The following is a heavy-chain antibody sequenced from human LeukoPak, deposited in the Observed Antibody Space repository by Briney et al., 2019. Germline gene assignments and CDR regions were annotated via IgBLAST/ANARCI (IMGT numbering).Heavy chain of an antibody. Sequence: KPSETLSLTCAVSGYSISSGYYWGWIRQPPGKGLEWIGSIYHSGSTYYNPSLKSRVTISVDTSKNQFSLKLSSVTAADTAVYYCASTIFGVARGYNWFDPWGQGTLVTVSS. CDR3: ASTIFGVARGYNWFDP. J-gene: IGHJ5*02. CDR1: GYSISSGYY. D-gene: IGHD3-3*01. CDR2: IYHSGST. V-gene: IGHV4-38-2*01.